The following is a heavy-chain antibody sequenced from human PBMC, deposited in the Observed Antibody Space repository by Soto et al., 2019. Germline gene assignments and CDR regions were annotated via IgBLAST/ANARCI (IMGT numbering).Heavy chain of an antibody. CDR3: ATNYDFWSGYDPTY. CDR2: ISYDGSNR. J-gene: IGHJ4*02. V-gene: IGHV3-30-3*01. D-gene: IGHD3-3*01. CDR1: GFTFSSYA. Sequence: GGSLRLSCAASGFTFSSYAMYWVRQAPGKGLEWVAGISYDGSNRYYADSVKGRFTMSRDNSKNTLYMQMSSLRAEDTAVYYRATNYDFWSGYDPTYWGQGTLVTVSS.